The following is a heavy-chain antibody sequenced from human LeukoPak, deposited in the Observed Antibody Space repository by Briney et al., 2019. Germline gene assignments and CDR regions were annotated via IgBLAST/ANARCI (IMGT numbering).Heavy chain of an antibody. V-gene: IGHV4-34*01. CDR2: INHSGST. CDR3: ARLAFGVLYSYGYDYFDY. D-gene: IGHD5-18*01. J-gene: IGHJ4*02. Sequence: SETLSLTCAVYGGSFSGYYWSWIRQPPGKGLEWIGEINHSGSTNYNPSLKSRVTISVDTSKNQFSLKLSSVTAADTAVYYCARLAFGVLYSYGYDYFDYWGQGTLVTVSS. CDR1: GGSFSGYY.